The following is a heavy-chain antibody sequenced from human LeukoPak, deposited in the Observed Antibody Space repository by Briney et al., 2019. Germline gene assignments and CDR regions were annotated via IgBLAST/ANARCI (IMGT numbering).Heavy chain of an antibody. V-gene: IGHV3-48*01. Sequence: PGGSLRLSCAASGFTFSSYSMNWVRQAPGKGLEWVSYISSSSSTIYYADSVKGRFTISRDNAENSLYLQMNSLRAEDTAVYYCARDPVGGTFDYWGQGTLVTVSS. J-gene: IGHJ4*02. CDR3: ARDPVGGTFDY. D-gene: IGHD1-1*01. CDR2: ISSSSSTI. CDR1: GFTFSSYS.